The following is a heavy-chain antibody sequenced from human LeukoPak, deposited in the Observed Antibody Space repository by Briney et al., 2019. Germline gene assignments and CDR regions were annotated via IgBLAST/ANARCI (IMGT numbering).Heavy chain of an antibody. V-gene: IGHV3-21*01. Sequence: PGGSLRLSCVASGFTFISYSMHWVRQAPGKGLEWVSSISSSSAYKYYADSLKGRFTISRDNAKSSLYLQVNNLRAEDTAVYYCARDTYLTGVFDYWGQGTLVTVSS. CDR1: GFTFISYS. D-gene: IGHD1-20*01. J-gene: IGHJ4*02. CDR2: ISSSSAYK. CDR3: ARDTYLTGVFDY.